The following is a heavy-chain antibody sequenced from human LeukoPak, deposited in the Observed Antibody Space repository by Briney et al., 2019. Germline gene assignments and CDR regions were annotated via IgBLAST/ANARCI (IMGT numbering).Heavy chain of an antibody. D-gene: IGHD1-26*01. CDR2: VNPNSGGT. CDR1: GSTFTDYY. CDR3: ARGDNGRGAFDI. Sequence: ASVEVSCHASGSTFTDYYMQWVRGAPGQGLEWMGWVNPNSGGTNYAQKFQGRVTMTKDTSISTAYMELSRLRSDDTAVYYCARGDNGRGAFDIWGQGTMVTVSS. J-gene: IGHJ3*02. V-gene: IGHV1-2*02.